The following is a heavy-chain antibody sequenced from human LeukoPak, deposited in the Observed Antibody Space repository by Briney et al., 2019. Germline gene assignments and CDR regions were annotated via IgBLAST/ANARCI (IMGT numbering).Heavy chain of an antibody. CDR3: ARQKGNFDY. CDR1: GGSISSSGYY. D-gene: IGHD3-10*01. Sequence: SETLSLTCTVSGGSISSSGYYWGWIRQPPGKGLEWIRSIYYSGTTYYNPSLKSRVTISVDTSKNQFSLKLSSVTAADTAVYYCARQKGNFDYWGQGTLVTVSS. V-gene: IGHV4-39*01. CDR2: IYYSGTT. J-gene: IGHJ4*02.